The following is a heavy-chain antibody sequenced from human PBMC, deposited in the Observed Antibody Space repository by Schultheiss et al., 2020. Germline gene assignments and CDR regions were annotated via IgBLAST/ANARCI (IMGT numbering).Heavy chain of an antibody. D-gene: IGHD2-21*01. CDR1: GFTFSNAW. CDR2: ISYDGSNK. V-gene: IGHV3-30*03. CDR3: ARAGREGCGSAPCYSWFER. Sequence: GGSLRLSCAASGFTFSNAWMSWVRQAPGKGLEWVAVISYDGSNKYYADSVKGRFTISRDKSKNTLYLQMNSLRAEDTAVYFCARAGREGCGSAPCYSWFERCGQGTLVTISS. J-gene: IGHJ5*02.